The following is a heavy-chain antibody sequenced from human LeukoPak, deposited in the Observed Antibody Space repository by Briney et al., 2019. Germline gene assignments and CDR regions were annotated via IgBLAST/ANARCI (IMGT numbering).Heavy chain of an antibody. V-gene: IGHV4-39*01. CDR2: IYYSGST. CDR1: GGSISSSSYY. J-gene: IGHJ4*02. CDR3: ARLSFYGVFDY. D-gene: IGHD4-17*01. Sequence: SETLSLTCTVSGGSISSSSYYWGWIRQPPGKGLEWIGSIYYSGSTYYNPSLRSRVTISVDTSKNQFSLKLSSVTAADTAVYYCARLSFYGVFDYWGQGTLVTVSS.